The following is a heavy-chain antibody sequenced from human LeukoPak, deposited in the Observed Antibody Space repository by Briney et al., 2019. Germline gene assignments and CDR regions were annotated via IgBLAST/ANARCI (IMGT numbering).Heavy chain of an antibody. CDR3: ARPSEATTYYFDY. CDR2: INSDGSST. D-gene: IGHD5-12*01. CDR1: GFTFSSYW. V-gene: IGHV3-74*01. J-gene: IGHJ4*02. Sequence: GGSLILSCAASGFTFSSYWMHWVRQAPGKGLRCVSRINSDGSSTSYADSVKGRFTISRDNAENTLYLQMHSLRAEDTAVHYCARPSEATTYYFDYWGQGTLVTVSS.